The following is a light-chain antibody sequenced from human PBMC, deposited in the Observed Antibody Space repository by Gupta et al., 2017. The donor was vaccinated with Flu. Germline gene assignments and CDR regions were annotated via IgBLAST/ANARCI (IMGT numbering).Light chain of an antibody. CDR3: LLSYSSPRV. J-gene: IGLJ3*02. Sequence: QGLVTQELSLRVSPGGTVTLTCGSSTGPVTNGHYPYWFQQKPGQAPRTLIYDTTNKHSWTPARFSGSLLGDKAALTLSGAQPEDEVECYCLLSYSSPRVFGGGTKLTVL. CDR2: DTT. CDR1: TGPVTNGHY. V-gene: IGLV7-46*01.